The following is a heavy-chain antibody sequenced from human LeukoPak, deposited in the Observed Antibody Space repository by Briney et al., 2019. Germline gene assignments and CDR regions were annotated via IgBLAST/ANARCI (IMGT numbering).Heavy chain of an antibody. J-gene: IGHJ4*02. CDR3: ARGSPAFDY. V-gene: IGHV1-8*01. CDR1: GYTFTSFD. Sequence: ASVKVSCEASGYTFTSFDINWVRQATGQGLEWMGWMNPSSGNTGYAQKFQGRVTMTRNTSISTAYMELSSLRSEDTAVCYCARGSPAFDYWGLGTLVTVSS. CDR2: MNPSSGNT.